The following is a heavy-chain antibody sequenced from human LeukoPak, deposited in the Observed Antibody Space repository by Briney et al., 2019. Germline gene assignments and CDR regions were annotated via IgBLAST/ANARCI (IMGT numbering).Heavy chain of an antibody. CDR1: GGSIISYGLY. Sequence: SETLSLTCSVSGGSIISYGLYWTWVRPFPGKGLGWVGNIFYNGTTYYNPSFKGRVTVSGDTSKNQFSLNLNSLTAADTAVYYCARDRMDTALAFFFDYWGQGTLVTVSS. CDR2: IFYNGTT. CDR3: ARDRMDTALAFFFDY. J-gene: IGHJ4*02. D-gene: IGHD5-18*01. V-gene: IGHV4-31*03.